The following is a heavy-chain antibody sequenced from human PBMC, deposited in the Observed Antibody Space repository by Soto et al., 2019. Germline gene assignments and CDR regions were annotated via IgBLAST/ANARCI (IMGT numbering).Heavy chain of an antibody. D-gene: IGHD6-19*01. CDR2: ISVSGSST. CDR1: VFTFSSYA. J-gene: IGHJ4*02. Sequence: PGGSLRLSCAASVFTFSSYAMSWVRQAPGKGLEWVSGISVSGSSTYYADSVKGRFTISRDNSNNTLYLQMNGLRAEDTAVYYCAKSLSVTVAGPLDYWGQGTLVTVSS. V-gene: IGHV3-23*01. CDR3: AKSLSVTVAGPLDY.